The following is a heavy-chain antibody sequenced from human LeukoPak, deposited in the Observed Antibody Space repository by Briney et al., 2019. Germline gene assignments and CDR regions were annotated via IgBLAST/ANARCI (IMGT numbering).Heavy chain of an antibody. CDR2: ISDSGTT. J-gene: IGHJ6*03. D-gene: IGHD2-2*01. CDR3: ARLSPPRRSSTRRDMDV. CDR1: GGSISRYY. Sequence: PSETLSLTCTVSGGSISRYYWSWIRQPPGKGLEWFGYISDSGTTNYNPSLKSRVTISVDTSKNQFSLKLSSVTAADTAVYYCARLSPPRRSSTRRDMDVWGKGTTVTISS. V-gene: IGHV4-59*12.